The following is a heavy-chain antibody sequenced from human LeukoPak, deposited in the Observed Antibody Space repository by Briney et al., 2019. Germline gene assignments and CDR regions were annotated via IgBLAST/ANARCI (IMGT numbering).Heavy chain of an antibody. V-gene: IGHV3-48*03. CDR2: ISSSGSTI. D-gene: IGHD6-13*01. CDR1: GFTFSSYE. Sequence: PGGSLRLSCAASGFTFSSYEMNWVRQAPGKGLEWVSYISSSGSTIYYADSVKGRFTISRDNAKNSLYLQMNSLRAEDTAVYYCARIIAAAGLNWGQGTLVTVSS. CDR3: ARIIAAAGLN. J-gene: IGHJ4*02.